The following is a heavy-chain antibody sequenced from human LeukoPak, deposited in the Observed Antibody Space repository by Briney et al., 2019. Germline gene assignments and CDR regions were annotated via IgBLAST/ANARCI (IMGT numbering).Heavy chain of an antibody. D-gene: IGHD6-13*01. Sequence: PGRSLRLSCAASGFTFSSYGMHWVRQAPGKGLEWVAVISYDGSNKYYADSVKGRFTISRDNSKNTLSLQMNSLRADDTAIYYCAIYQQQPRLGSDYWGQGTLVTVSS. CDR1: GFTFSSYG. CDR3: AIYQQQPRLGSDY. V-gene: IGHV3-30*03. CDR2: ISYDGSNK. J-gene: IGHJ4*02.